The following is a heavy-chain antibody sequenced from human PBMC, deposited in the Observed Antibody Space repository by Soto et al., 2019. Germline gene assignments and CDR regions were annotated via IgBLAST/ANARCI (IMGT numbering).Heavy chain of an antibody. CDR3: ARDNTYYYDSSGYLHRFDP. D-gene: IGHD3-22*01. J-gene: IGHJ5*02. CDR1: GYTFTSYA. V-gene: IGHV1-3*01. Sequence: QVQLVQSGAEVKKPGASVKVSCKASGYTFTSYAMHWVRQAPGQRLEWMGWINAGNGNTKYSQKFQGRVTITRDTSASTAYIELSRLRSEDTAVHYCARDNTYYYDSSGYLHRFDPWGQGTLVTVSS. CDR2: INAGNGNT.